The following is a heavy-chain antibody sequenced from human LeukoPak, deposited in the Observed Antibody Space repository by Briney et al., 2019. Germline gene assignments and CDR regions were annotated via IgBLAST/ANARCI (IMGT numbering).Heavy chain of an antibody. V-gene: IGHV4-39*07. CDR3: ARDFYYDSSGYEEDAFDI. CDR1: GGSISNKTYY. J-gene: IGHJ3*02. CDR2: IYYSGST. D-gene: IGHD3-22*01. Sequence: SETLSLTCTVSGGSISNKTYYWGLIRQPPGKGLEWIGSIYYSGSTYYNPSLKSRVTISVDTSKNQFSLKLSSVTAADTAVYYCARDFYYDSSGYEEDAFDIWGQGTMVTVSS.